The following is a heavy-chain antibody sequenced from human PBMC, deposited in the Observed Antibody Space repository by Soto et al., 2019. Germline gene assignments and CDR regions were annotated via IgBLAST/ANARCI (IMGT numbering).Heavy chain of an antibody. Sequence: QVQLVESGGGLVKPGGSLRISCAASGFTFSDYYMSWIRQAPGKGLEWVSYINSSSSYTNYADSVKGRFTISRDNAKNSLYLQMNSLRAEDTAVYYCARTIVAAGGRRYFDLWGRGTLVTVSS. D-gene: IGHD6-13*01. CDR2: INSSSSYT. CDR1: GFTFSDYY. V-gene: IGHV3-11*05. J-gene: IGHJ2*01. CDR3: ARTIVAAGGRRYFDL.